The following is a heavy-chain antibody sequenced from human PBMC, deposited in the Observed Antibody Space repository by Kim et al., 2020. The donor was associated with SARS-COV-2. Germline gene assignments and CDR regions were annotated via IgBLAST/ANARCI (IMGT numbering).Heavy chain of an antibody. V-gene: IGHV3-23*01. J-gene: IGHJ4*02. Sequence: GGSLRLSCAASGFSFSSYAMSWVRQAPGKGLEWVSAISGSGGHTYYADSVKGRFTISRDNSKNTLYLQMNSLRAEDTAVYCAKWLRVVVVVAATLDCWGQGTLVTVSS. CDR2: ISGSGGHT. CDR1: GFSFSSYA. D-gene: IGHD2-15*01. CDR3: AKWLRVVVVVAATLDC.